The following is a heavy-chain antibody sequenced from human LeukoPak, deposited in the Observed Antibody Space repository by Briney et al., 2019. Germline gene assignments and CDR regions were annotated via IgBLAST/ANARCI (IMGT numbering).Heavy chain of an antibody. J-gene: IGHJ6*03. CDR2: ISTYNGNA. V-gene: IGHV1-18*04. CDR3: ARRVGYNFYYMDG. Sequence: GASVKVSCKASGYIFTQYGISWVRQAPGQGLEWMAWISTYNGNANYAQNFQGRVTLTTDTSTSTAYMELRSLRFDDTAMYYCARRVGYNFYYMDGWGQGTTVIVSS. D-gene: IGHD5-24*01. CDR1: GYIFTQYG.